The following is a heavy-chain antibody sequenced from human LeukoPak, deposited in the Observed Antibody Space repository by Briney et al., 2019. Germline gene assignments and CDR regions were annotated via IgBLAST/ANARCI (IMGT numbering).Heavy chain of an antibody. CDR1: GYTFTNSY. CDR3: ARSEWELTLDY. D-gene: IGHD1-26*01. J-gene: IGHJ4*02. Sequence: ASVKVSCKASGYTFTNSYIHWVRQAPGQVLEWMGLINPDGGNTNYAQNFQGRVTLTRDTSTSTVYMELSSLRSEDTAIYYCARSEWELTLDYWGQGTLLTVSS. CDR2: INPDGGNT. V-gene: IGHV1-46*01.